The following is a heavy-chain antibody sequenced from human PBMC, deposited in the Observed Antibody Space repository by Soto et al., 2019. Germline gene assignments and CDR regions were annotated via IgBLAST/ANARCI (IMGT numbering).Heavy chain of an antibody. J-gene: IGHJ4*02. CDR1: GFTFNKYG. D-gene: IGHD4-17*01. CDR3: TRRLDGDYGYFFDY. Sequence: EVQLLESGGGLVQPGGSLRLSCSTSGFTFNKYGMSWVRQAPGKGLEWVAGISDSGANTYYLDSVRGRFAISRDNSRSTLYLQMNSLRVDDTAVSYCTRRLDGDYGYFFDYWGQGALVTVSS. CDR2: ISDSGANT. V-gene: IGHV3-23*01.